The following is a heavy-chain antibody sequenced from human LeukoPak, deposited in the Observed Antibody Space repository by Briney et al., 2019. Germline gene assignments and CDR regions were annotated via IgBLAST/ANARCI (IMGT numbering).Heavy chain of an antibody. D-gene: IGHD6-6*01. Sequence: GGSLGLSCAASGFTFSSYVMSWVRQAPGKGLEWVSAISDSGGSTFYADSVEGRFTISRDNSKNTLYLQMNSLRAEDTAVYYCAKGLYSSSSYFDYWGQGTLVTVSS. J-gene: IGHJ4*02. CDR1: GFTFSSYV. CDR2: ISDSGGST. V-gene: IGHV3-23*01. CDR3: AKGLYSSSSYFDY.